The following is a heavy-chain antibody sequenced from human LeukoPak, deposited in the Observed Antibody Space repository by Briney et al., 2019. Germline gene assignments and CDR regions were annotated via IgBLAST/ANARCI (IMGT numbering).Heavy chain of an antibody. CDR2: IYPGEYDI. Sequence: GESLKISCKGSGYSFSNYWIGWVRQMPGKGLEWMGIIYPGEYDIRYSPSFQGQVTISADKSINTAYLQWSSLKALDTAMYYCARIGTSGVDYWGQGTLVTVSS. J-gene: IGHJ4*02. CDR1: GYSFSNYW. V-gene: IGHV5-51*01. CDR3: ARIGTSGVDY.